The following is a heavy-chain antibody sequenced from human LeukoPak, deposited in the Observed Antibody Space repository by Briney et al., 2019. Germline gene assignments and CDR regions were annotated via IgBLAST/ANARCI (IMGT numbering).Heavy chain of an antibody. CDR2: IYSGGST. D-gene: IGHD6-19*01. CDR3: ASGSVAVAGTSYYYGMDV. J-gene: IGHJ6*02. CDR1: GFTFSSYA. V-gene: IGHV3-66*01. Sequence: PGGSLRLSCAASGFTFSSYAMSWVRQAPGKGLEWVSVIYSGGSTYYADSVKGRFTISRDNSKNTLYLQMNSLRAEDTAVYYCASGSVAVAGTSYYYGMDVWGQGTTVTVSS.